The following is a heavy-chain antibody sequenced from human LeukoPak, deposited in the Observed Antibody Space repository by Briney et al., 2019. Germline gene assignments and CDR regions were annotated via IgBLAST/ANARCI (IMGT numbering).Heavy chain of an antibody. CDR2: IYHSGST. CDR3: ARGYCSSTSCYGRAYFDY. V-gene: IGHV4-30-2*01. J-gene: IGHJ4*02. Sequence: PSETLSLTCTVSGGSISSGGYYWSWIRQPPGKGLEWIGYIYHSGSTYYNPSLKSRVTISVDRSKNQFSLKLSSVTAAGTAVYYCARGYCSSTSCYGRAYFDYWGQGTLVTVSS. CDR1: GGSISSGGYY. D-gene: IGHD2-2*01.